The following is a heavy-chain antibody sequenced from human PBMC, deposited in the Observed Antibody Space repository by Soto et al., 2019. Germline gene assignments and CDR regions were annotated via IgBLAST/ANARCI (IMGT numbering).Heavy chain of an antibody. CDR3: VMVDNYVTPTPQDV. CDR1: GYTFTTYD. J-gene: IGHJ6*02. CDR2: ISTYNGNT. Sequence: ASVKVSCKASGYTFTTYDISWVRQAPGQGLEWMGRISTYNGNTNYPQSLQGRLTLTTDTSTSTAYMDLGSLTSDDTAVYYCVMVDNYVTPTPQDVWGQGTTVTVSS. D-gene: IGHD3-16*01. V-gene: IGHV1-18*01.